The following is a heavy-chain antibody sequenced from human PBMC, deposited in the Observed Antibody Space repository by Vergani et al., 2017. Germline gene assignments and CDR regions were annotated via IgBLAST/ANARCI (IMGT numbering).Heavy chain of an antibody. Sequence: EVQLVESGGALVKPGGSLRLSCAASGFTFNTYTMNWVRQAPGKGREWVSSISGGSNFIYYADSVKGRFTISRDNAKNSLYLQMNSLRAEDTAVYYCARXVTSQYYYYSMNVWGQGTTVTVSS. J-gene: IGHJ6*02. CDR3: ARXVTSQYYYYSMNV. V-gene: IGHV3-21*01. CDR2: ISGGSNFI. D-gene: IGHD1/OR15-1a*01. CDR1: GFTFNTYT.